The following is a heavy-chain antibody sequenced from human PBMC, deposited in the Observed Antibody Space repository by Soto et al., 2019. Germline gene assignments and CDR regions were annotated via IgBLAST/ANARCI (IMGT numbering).Heavy chain of an antibody. CDR3: ARVSMGNYDSSGYYGFFDY. CDR2: ISSSSTYI. CDR1: GFIFSVYT. Sequence: EVQLVESGGGLVKPGGSLRLSCAASGFIFSVYTMNWVRQAPGKGLEWVSSISSSSTYIYYADSVKGRFTISRDNAKNSLYLQMNSLRAEDTAVYYCARVSMGNYDSSGYYGFFDYWGQGTLVTVSS. V-gene: IGHV3-21*01. J-gene: IGHJ4*02. D-gene: IGHD3-22*01.